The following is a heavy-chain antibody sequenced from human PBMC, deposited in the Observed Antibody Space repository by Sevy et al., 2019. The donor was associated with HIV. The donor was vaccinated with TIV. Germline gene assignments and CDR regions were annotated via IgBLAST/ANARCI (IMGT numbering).Heavy chain of an antibody. CDR1: GFTFSNYG. CDR3: ARRGNYYGDAFDF. J-gene: IGHJ3*01. V-gene: IGHV3-23*01. Sequence: GGSLRLSCAAFGFTFSNYGMTWVRQAPGKGLEWVSRVSGSGGERYNADSVKGRFTISRDNSKNTLYLQMNSLRADDTAVYYCARRGNYYGDAFDFWGQGTVVTVSS. D-gene: IGHD3-10*01. CDR2: VSGSGGER.